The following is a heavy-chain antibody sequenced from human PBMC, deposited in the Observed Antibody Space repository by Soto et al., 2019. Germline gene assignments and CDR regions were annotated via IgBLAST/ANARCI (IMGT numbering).Heavy chain of an antibody. D-gene: IGHD2-21*02. CDR3: ADGGDLPYNWFDP. CDR1: GGSISSSSYY. CDR2: IYYSGSS. V-gene: IGHV4-39*01. J-gene: IGHJ5*02. Sequence: SETLSLTCTVSGGSISSSSYYWGWIRQPPGKGLEWIGSIYYSGSSYYNPSLKSRVTISVDTSKNQFSLKLSSVTAADTAVYYCADGGDLPYNWFDPWGQGTLVTVSS.